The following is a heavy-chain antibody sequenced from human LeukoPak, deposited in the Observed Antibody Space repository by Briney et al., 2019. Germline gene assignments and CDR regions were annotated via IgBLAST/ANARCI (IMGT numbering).Heavy chain of an antibody. V-gene: IGHV3-7*01. J-gene: IGHJ3*01. D-gene: IGHD6-25*01. CDR1: GFAFSALT. CDR2: MKEDGSEI. Sequence: GESLRLSCAASGFAFSALTMSWVRQGRGKGLEWVAKMKEDGSEIQYADSVKGRFTISRDNAKNSIYLQMNSLRVEDTAVYFCARWGSELPDDAFDVWGQGTMVTVSS. CDR3: ARWGSELPDDAFDV.